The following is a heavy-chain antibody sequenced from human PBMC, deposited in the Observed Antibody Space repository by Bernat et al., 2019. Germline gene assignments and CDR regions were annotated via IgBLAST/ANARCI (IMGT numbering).Heavy chain of an antibody. D-gene: IGHD4-17*01. J-gene: IGHJ4*02. Sequence: QVQLVESGGGVVQPGRSLRLSCAASGCTFSSYGMHWVRQAPGKGLEWVAVIWYDGSNKYYADSVKGRFTISRDNSKNTLYLQMNSLRAEDTAVYYCASGLMTTVTTLDYWGQGTLVTVSS. CDR2: IWYDGSNK. CDR1: GCTFSSYG. V-gene: IGHV3-33*01. CDR3: ASGLMTTVTTLDY.